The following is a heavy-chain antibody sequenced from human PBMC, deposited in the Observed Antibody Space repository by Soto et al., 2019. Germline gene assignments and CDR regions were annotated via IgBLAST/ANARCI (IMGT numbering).Heavy chain of an antibody. Sequence: EVQLAESGGGMVQPGGSLRLSCVASGFTFSSYDMHWVRQAPGKGLEYVSSISSNGGTTYYGNSVKGRFTISRDNSKNPLYLQMGSLRAEDMAVYYCVRRVSGNYDYGGQGTLVTVPS. CDR1: GFTFSSYD. D-gene: IGHD1-7*01. CDR3: VRRVSGNYDY. V-gene: IGHV3-64*01. CDR2: ISSNGGTT. J-gene: IGHJ4*02.